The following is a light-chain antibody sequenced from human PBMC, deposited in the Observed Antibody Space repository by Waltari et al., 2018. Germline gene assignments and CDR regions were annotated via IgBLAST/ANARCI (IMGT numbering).Light chain of an antibody. CDR3: ALYMGSGIWV. CDR2: KAN. CDR1: SGSRSTTSY. V-gene: IGLV8-61*01. J-gene: IGLJ3*02. Sequence: QTVVTQEPLLSVSPGGTVTLTCALSSGSRSTTSYATWYQQTPGQAPRTLVDKANSPSSGGHDLFSGSILRNPAALTITGAQADDESDYYCALYMGSGIWVFGGGTRLTVL.